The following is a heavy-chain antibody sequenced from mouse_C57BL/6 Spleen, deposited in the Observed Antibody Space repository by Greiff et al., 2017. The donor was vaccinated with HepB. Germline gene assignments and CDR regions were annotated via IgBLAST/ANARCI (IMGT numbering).Heavy chain of an antibody. Sequence: VHVKQSGPELVKPGASVKISCKASGYSFTGYYMNWVKQSPEKSLEWIGEINPSTGGTTYNQKFKAKATLTVDKSSSTAYMQLKSLTSEDSAVYYCARDYGSRFAYWGQGTLVTVSA. V-gene: IGHV1-42*01. CDR2: INPSTGGT. CDR3: ARDYGSRFAY. CDR1: GYSFTGYY. D-gene: IGHD1-1*01. J-gene: IGHJ3*01.